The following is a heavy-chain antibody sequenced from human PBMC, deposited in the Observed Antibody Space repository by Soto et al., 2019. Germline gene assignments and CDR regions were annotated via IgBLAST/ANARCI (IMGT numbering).Heavy chain of an antibody. Sequence: QVQLVESGGGVVQPGRSLRLSCAASGFTFSSYGMHWVRQAPGKGLEWVAVIWYDGSNKYYADSVKGRFTISRDNSKNTLYLQKNSVRAEDTGVYYCARAHYYGSQNDALDIMGQGTMVNVSS. CDR1: GFTFSSYG. CDR3: ARAHYYGSQNDALDI. V-gene: IGHV3-33*01. D-gene: IGHD3-10*01. CDR2: IWYDGSNK. J-gene: IGHJ3*02.